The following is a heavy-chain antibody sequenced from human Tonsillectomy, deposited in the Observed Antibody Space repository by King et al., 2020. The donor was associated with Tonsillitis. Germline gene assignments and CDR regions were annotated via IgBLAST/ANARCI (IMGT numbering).Heavy chain of an antibody. CDR1: GFTFSAYA. CDR3: AKWNDFWGVCYASAY. J-gene: IGHJ4*02. D-gene: IGHD3-3*01. CDR2: ISGGAGGT. V-gene: IGHV3-23*04. Sequence: VQLVESGGGLVQPGGSLRLSCAASGFTFSAYAMSWVRQAPGKGLEWVSAISGGAGGTFYADSVKGRFTISRDNSKNTLYVQMNSLRGEDTAVHYCAKWNDFWGVCYASAYWGQGTLVTVSS.